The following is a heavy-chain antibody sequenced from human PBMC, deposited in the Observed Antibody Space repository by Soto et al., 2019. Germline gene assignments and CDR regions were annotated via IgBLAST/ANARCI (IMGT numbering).Heavy chain of an antibody. Sequence: QLQLQESGPGLVKPSETLSLTCTVSGGSISSSSYYWGWIRQPPGKGLEWIGSIYYSGSTYYNPSLKSRVTISVDTSKNQFSLKLSSVTAADTAVYYCARQLSGYANILDYWGQGTLVTVSS. V-gene: IGHV4-39*01. CDR1: GGSISSSSYY. D-gene: IGHD5-12*01. J-gene: IGHJ4*02. CDR2: IYYSGST. CDR3: ARQLSGYANILDY.